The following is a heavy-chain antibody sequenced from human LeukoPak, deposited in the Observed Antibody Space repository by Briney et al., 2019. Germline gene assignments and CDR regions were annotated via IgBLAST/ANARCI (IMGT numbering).Heavy chain of an antibody. Sequence: GGSLRLSCAASGFTFSSYSMNWVRQAPGKGLEWVSSISSSSSYIYYADSVKGRFTISRDNAKNSLYLQMNSLRAEDTAVYNCARDGITMVRGVGYWGQGTLVTVSS. J-gene: IGHJ4*02. CDR1: GFTFSSYS. V-gene: IGHV3-21*01. CDR3: ARDGITMVRGVGY. D-gene: IGHD3-10*01. CDR2: ISSSSSYI.